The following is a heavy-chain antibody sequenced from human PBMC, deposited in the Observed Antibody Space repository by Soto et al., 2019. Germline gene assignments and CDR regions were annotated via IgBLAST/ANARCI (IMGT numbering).Heavy chain of an antibody. V-gene: IGHV1-46*01. CDR2: INPSGGST. CDR3: AKNRYDFWSGYAPSYFDY. J-gene: IGHJ4*02. CDR1: GYTFTSYY. Sequence: ASVKVSCKASGYTFTSYYIHWVRQAPGQGLEWMGIINPSGGSTSYAQKFQGRVTMTRDTSTSTVYMELSSLRSEDTAVYYCAKNRYDFWSGYAPSYFDYWGQGTLVTVSS. D-gene: IGHD3-3*01.